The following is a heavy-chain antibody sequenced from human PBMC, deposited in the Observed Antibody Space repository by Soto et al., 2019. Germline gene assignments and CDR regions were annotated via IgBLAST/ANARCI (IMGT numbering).Heavy chain of an antibody. CDR1: GGSISSYY. CDR3: ARDHLAAAGYNWFDP. D-gene: IGHD6-13*01. Sequence: QVQLQESGPGLVKPSETLSLTCTVSGGSISSYYWSWIRQPPGKGLEWIGYIYYSGSTNYNPSLKSRVTISVDTSKNQFSLKLSSVTAADTAVYYCARDHLAAAGYNWFDPWGQGTLVTVSS. J-gene: IGHJ5*02. V-gene: IGHV4-59*01. CDR2: IYYSGST.